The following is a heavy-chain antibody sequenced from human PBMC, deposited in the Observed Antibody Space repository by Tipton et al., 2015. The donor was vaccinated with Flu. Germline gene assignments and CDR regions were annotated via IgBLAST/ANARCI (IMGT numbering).Heavy chain of an antibody. Sequence: QMQLVQSGAEVKKPGASVKVSCKTSGYTFTDYYMHWVRQAPGQGLEWMGWINPHTGDTKYPQRFQGRVTMTRDTSVSTAYMELSRLTSDDTAVYYCAKLQGGSYYGFDFWGQGTLVTVSS. D-gene: IGHD3-22*01. J-gene: IGHJ4*02. V-gene: IGHV1-2*02. CDR2: INPHTGDT. CDR1: GYTFTDYY. CDR3: AKLQGGSYYGFDF.